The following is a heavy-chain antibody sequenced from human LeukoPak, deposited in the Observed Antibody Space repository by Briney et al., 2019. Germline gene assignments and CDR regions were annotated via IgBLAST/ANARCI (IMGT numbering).Heavy chain of an antibody. V-gene: IGHV1-24*01. CDR1: GDTLTELS. CDR3: AAVGVGLQVF. CDR2: FDPEEDEI. D-gene: IGHD4-11*01. Sequence: GASVKVSCKVSGDTLTELSMHWVRQAPGKGLEWMGTFDPEEDEIIYAQKFQGRLTMTEDTSTDTAYMDLRSLTSDDTATYYCAAVGVGLQVFWGQGTLVTVSS. J-gene: IGHJ4*02.